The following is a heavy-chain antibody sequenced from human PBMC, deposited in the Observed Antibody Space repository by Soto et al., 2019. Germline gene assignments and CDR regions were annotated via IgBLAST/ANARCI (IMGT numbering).Heavy chain of an antibody. V-gene: IGHV1-46*01. D-gene: IGHD3-3*01. Sequence: QVQVVQSGAEVKKPGASVKLSCKASGYTFPSYYMHWVRQAPGQGLEWMGIINSNGGSTPCAQKFQGRFTMTRDTSTNTVDMEMSSLRSDDTAVYYWARERYEIRFLERNINPDYYYGRDVGGQGTTVTVSS. J-gene: IGHJ6*02. CDR1: GYTFPSYY. CDR2: INSNGGST. CDR3: ARERYEIRFLERNINPDYYYGRDV.